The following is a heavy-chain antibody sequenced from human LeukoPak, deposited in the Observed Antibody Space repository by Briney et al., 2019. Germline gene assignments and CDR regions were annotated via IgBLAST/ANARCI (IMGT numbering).Heavy chain of an antibody. V-gene: IGHV3-74*01. Sequence: GGSLRLSCAASGTYWMHWVRQAPGKGLVWVSHINSDGSWTGYADSVKGRFTISKDNAKNTVSLQMNNLRAEGTAVYYCVTFYETYWGRGTLLTVSS. D-gene: IGHD2/OR15-2a*01. CDR2: INSDGSWT. CDR1: GTYW. CDR3: VTFYETY. J-gene: IGHJ4*02.